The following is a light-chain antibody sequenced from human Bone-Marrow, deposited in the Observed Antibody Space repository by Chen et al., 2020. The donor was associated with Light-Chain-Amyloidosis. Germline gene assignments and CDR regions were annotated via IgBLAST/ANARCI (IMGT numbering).Light chain of an antibody. J-gene: IGLJ2*01. V-gene: IGLV3-25*03. CDR3: QSADSSGTYEVI. Sequence: SYELIQPPSVSVSPGQTARITCSGDDLPTKYAYWYQQKPGQAPVLVIHRDTERPSGISERCSGSSSGTTATLTISGVQAEDEADYHCQSADSSGTYEVIFGGGTKLTVL. CDR2: RDT. CDR1: DLPTKY.